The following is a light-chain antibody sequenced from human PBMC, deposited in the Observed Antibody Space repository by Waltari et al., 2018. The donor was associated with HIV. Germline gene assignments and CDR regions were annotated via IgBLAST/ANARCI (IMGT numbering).Light chain of an antibody. J-gene: IGLJ3*02. CDR1: NSNVGISY. CDR3: AACDYSLSGWV. Sequence: QFVLTQPPSASGTPGQRVTISCSGCNSNVGISYVYWYQQRPGTDPELVIYGINQRPSGVHVRFSCSTAGTSLYLVISESRSDDESDYYCAACDYSLSGWVFGGGTKLTVL. CDR2: GIN. V-gene: IGLV1-47*01.